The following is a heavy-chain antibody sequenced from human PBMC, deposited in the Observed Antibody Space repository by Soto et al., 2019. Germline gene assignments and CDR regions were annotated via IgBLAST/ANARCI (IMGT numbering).Heavy chain of an antibody. Sequence: GGSLSLSCAASGFTFSNAWNSWVRQAPEKGLEWVGRITSNTDGGTTDYAPPVKGRFTISRDDSKNTLYLQMNSLKTEDTAVYYCTTSGSYTQYYFDYWGQGTLVTVSS. CDR3: TTSGSYTQYYFDY. D-gene: IGHD3-10*01. V-gene: IGHV3-15*01. CDR1: GFTFSNAW. CDR2: ITSNTDGGTT. J-gene: IGHJ4*02.